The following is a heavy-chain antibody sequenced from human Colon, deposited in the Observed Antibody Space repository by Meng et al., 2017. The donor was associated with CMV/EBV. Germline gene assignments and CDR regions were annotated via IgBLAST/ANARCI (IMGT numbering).Heavy chain of an antibody. CDR2: IRNDRSYE. CDR3: AKVADYADFVMEY. Sequence: QVQLVESGGGVVQAGGSLRLSCAASGFTFSSYGMHWVRQAPGKGLEWVTFIRNDRSYEYYADSVQGRFTVSRDNSKNTMYLQMNSLGGDDTAVYYCAKVADYADFVMEYWGQGTLVTVSS. J-gene: IGHJ4*02. D-gene: IGHD4-17*01. CDR1: GFTFSSYG. V-gene: IGHV3-30*02.